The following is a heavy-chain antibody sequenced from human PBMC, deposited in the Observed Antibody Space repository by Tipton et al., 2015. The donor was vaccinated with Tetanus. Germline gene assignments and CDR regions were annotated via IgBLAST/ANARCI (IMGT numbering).Heavy chain of an antibody. Sequence: AASGFTFSDHYMDWVRQAPGKGLEWVGRTRNKANSYTTEYAASVKGRFTISRDDSKNSLYLQMNSLKTEDTAVYYCAGGPSGSYSWGQGTLVTVSS. D-gene: IGHD1-26*01. CDR1: GFTFSDHY. J-gene: IGHJ4*02. CDR2: TRNKANSYTT. CDR3: AGGPSGSYS. V-gene: IGHV3-72*01.